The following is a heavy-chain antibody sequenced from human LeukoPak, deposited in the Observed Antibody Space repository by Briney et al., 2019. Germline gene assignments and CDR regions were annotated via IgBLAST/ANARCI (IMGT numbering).Heavy chain of an antibody. V-gene: IGHV3-30-3*01. J-gene: IGHJ5*02. CDR1: GFTLHNYA. CDR3: ARDRGYSYDSSGYYTPNWFDP. D-gene: IGHD3-22*01. Sequence: PGVSLRLSCAASGFTLHNYAMHWVRRAPGKGLEGVAVISYDASNKHYADSVKGRFTISRDNSKNTLYLQVNSLRAEDAAVYYCARDRGYSYDSSGYYTPNWFDPWGQGTLVTVSS. CDR2: ISYDASNK.